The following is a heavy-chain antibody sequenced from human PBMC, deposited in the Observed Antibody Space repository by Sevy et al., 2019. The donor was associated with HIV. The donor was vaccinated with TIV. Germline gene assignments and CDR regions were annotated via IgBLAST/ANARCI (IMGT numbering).Heavy chain of an antibody. V-gene: IGHV3-13*01. CDR1: GFTFSSYD. CDR2: IGSGGDA. CDR3: ARSGGYSDYGMDV. D-gene: IGHD5-12*01. Sequence: GGSLRLSCGASGFTFSSYDMHWVRQAAGKGLEWVSGIGSGGDAYYPGSVKGRFTISRENAKNCLYLQMNSLRAGETAVYYCARSGGYSDYGMDVWGQGTTVTVSS. J-gene: IGHJ6*02.